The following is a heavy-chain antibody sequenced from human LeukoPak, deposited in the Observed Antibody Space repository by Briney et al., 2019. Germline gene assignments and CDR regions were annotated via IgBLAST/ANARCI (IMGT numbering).Heavy chain of an antibody. CDR3: AKGTWSIAARKNAFDI. Sequence: PSGGSLRLSCAASGFTFSSYAMSWVRQAPGKGLEWVSAISGSGGSTHYADSVKGRFTISRDNSKNTLYLQMNSLRAEDTAVYYCAKGTWSIAARKNAFDIWGQGTMVTVSS. D-gene: IGHD6-6*01. V-gene: IGHV3-23*01. J-gene: IGHJ3*02. CDR1: GFTFSSYA. CDR2: ISGSGGST.